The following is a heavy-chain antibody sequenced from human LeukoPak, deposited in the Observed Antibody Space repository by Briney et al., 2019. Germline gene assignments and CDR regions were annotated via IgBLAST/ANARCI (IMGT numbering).Heavy chain of an antibody. CDR3: ARAAITGSDAFDI. Sequence: GGSLRLSCAASGFIFSSYTMHWVRQAPGKGLEWVAVISHDGSNKYYADSVKGRFTLSRDNSKNTLYLQMNSLRAEDTAVYYCARAAITGSDAFDIWGHGTMVTVSS. D-gene: IGHD1-26*01. J-gene: IGHJ3*02. V-gene: IGHV3-30-3*01. CDR1: GFIFSSYT. CDR2: ISHDGSNK.